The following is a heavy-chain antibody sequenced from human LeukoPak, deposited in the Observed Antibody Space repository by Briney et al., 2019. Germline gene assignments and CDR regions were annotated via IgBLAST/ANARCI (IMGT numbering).Heavy chain of an antibody. CDR3: ARPKGLYYYGSGSFSFDY. J-gene: IGHJ4*02. CDR2: IYPGDSDS. CDR1: GYRFTSNW. D-gene: IGHD3-10*01. Sequence: GESLKISCKAYGYRFTSNWIGWVRQMPGKGLEWMGIIYPGDSDSRYSPSFQGQVTISADKSISTAYLQWSSLKASDTAIYYCARPKGLYYYGSGSFSFDYWGQGTLVTVSS. V-gene: IGHV5-51*01.